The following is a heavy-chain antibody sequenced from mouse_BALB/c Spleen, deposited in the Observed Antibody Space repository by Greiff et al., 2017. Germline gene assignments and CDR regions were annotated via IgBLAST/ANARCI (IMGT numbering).Heavy chain of an antibody. D-gene: IGHD1-1*01. Sequence: EVQRVESGGGLVQPKGSLKLSCAASGFTFNTYAMHWVCQAPGKGLEWVARIRSKSNNYATYYADSVKDRYTISRDDSQSMLYLQMNNLKTEDTAMYYCVRENYGSGYEAMDYWGQGTSVTVSS. J-gene: IGHJ4*01. CDR3: VRENYGSGYEAMDY. V-gene: IGHV10-3*03. CDR2: IRSKSNNYAT. CDR1: GFTFNTYA.